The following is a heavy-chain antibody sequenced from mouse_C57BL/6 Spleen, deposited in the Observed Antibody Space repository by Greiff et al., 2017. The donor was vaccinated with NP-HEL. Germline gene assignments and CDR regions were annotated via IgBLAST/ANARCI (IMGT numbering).Heavy chain of an antibody. V-gene: IGHV1-64*01. J-gene: IGHJ3*01. CDR2: IHPNSGST. Sequence: VQLQQPGAELVKPGASVKLSCKASGYTFTSYWMHWVKQRPGQGLEWIGMIHPNSGSTNYNEKFKSKATLTVDKSSSTAYMQLSSLTSEDSAVYYCAREESGSWFAYWGKGTLVTVSA. CDR1: GYTFTSYW. CDR3: AREESGSWFAY. D-gene: IGHD6-2*01.